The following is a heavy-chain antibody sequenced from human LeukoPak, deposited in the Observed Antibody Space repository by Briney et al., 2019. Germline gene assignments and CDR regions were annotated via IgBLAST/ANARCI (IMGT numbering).Heavy chain of an antibody. J-gene: IGHJ4*02. CDR1: GGSFSGYY. CDR2: INHSGST. CDR3: ARAPRIGSYYDY. Sequence: SETLSLTCAVYGGSFSGYYWSWIRQPPVKGLEWIGEINHSGSTNYNPSLKSRVTISVDTSKNQFSLKLSSVTAADTAVYYCARAPRIGSYYDYWGQGTLVTVSS. D-gene: IGHD1-26*01. V-gene: IGHV4-34*01.